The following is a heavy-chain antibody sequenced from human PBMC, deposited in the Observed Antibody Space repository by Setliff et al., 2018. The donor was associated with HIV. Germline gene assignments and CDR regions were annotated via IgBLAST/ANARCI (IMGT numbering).Heavy chain of an antibody. D-gene: IGHD1-26*01. V-gene: IGHV4-4*02. CDR1: GGSISSSDW. Sequence: GTLSLTCAVSGGSISSSDWWSWVRQPPGKGLEWIGEIYHSGSTNYNSSLKSRVTISVDKSKNQFSLKLSSVTAADTAVYYCARGVVGATYDVFDIWAQGTMVTVSS. CDR2: IYHSGST. J-gene: IGHJ3*02. CDR3: ARGVVGATYDVFDI.